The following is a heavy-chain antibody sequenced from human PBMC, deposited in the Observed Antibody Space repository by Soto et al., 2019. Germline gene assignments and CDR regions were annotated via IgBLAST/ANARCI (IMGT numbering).Heavy chain of an antibody. CDR3: ANYYGDYAGGEFFQH. J-gene: IGHJ1*01. CDR1: GFTFSNYA. D-gene: IGHD4-17*01. V-gene: IGHV3-23*01. Sequence: GSLRLSCALSGFTFSNYAINWVRQAPGEGLEWVSAITGSGRSTYYADSVKGRFTISRDNSKNTLYLQMNSLRAEDTAVYYCANYYGDYAGGEFFQHWGQGTLVTVYS. CDR2: ITGSGRST.